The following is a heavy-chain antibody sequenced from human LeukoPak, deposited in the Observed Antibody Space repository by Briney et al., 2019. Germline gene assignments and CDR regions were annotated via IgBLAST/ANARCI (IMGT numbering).Heavy chain of an antibody. J-gene: IGHJ5*02. CDR3: ARGFHCSSTSCFRSFDP. CDR2: IYTSGST. Sequence: PSETLSLTCTVSGGSISSYYWSWIRQPAGKGLEWIGRIYTSGSTNYNPSLKSRVTMSVDTSKNQFSLKLSSVTAADTAVYYCARGFHCSSTSCFRSFDPWGQGTLVTVSS. D-gene: IGHD2-2*01. CDR1: GGSISSYY. V-gene: IGHV4-4*07.